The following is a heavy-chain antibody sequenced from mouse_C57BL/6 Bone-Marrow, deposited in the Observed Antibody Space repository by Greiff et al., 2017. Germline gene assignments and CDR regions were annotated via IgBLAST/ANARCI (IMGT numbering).Heavy chain of an antibody. J-gene: IGHJ4*01. CDR3: ATWPDAMDY. CDR2: INPGSGGT. CDR1: GYAFTNYL. V-gene: IGHV1-54*01. Sequence: QVQLQQSGAELVRPGTSVKVSCKASGYAFTNYLIEWVKQRPGQGLEWIGVINPGSGGTNYNEKFKGKATLTADKSSSTAYMQLSSLTSEDSEVYFCATWPDAMDYWGQGTSVTVSA.